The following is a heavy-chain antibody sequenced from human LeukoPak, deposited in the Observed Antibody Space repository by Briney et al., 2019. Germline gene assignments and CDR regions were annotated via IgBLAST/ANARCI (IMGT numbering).Heavy chain of an antibody. CDR3: AKEGGYSPSAGYYYYYMDV. J-gene: IGHJ6*03. CDR1: GFTFSSYG. D-gene: IGHD5-24*01. V-gene: IGHV3-30*02. Sequence: PGGSLRLSCAASGFTFSSYGMHCVRQAPGKGLEWVAFIRYDGSNKYYADSVKGRFTISRDNSKNTLYLQMNSLRAEDTAEYYCAKEGGYSPSAGYYYYYMDVWGKGTTVTVSS. CDR2: IRYDGSNK.